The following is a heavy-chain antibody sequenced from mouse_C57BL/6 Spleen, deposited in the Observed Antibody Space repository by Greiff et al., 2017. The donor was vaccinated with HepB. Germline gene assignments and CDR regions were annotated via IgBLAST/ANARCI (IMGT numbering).Heavy chain of an antibody. CDR1: GYSITSGYY. V-gene: IGHV3-6*01. Sequence: EVKVEESGPGLVKPSQSLSLTCSVTGYSITSGYYWNWIRQFPGNKLEWMGYISYDGSNNYNPSLKNRISITRDTSKNQFFLKLNSVTTEDTATYYCARGAWDTFAYWGQGTLVTVSA. CDR2: ISYDGSN. J-gene: IGHJ3*01. D-gene: IGHD4-1*01. CDR3: ARGAWDTFAY.